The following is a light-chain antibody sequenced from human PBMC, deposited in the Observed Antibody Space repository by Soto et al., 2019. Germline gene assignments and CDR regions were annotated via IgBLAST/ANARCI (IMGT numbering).Light chain of an antibody. CDR2: GAS. V-gene: IGKV3-15*01. CDR3: QQYTNWPYT. J-gene: IGKJ2*01. Sequence: EIVMTQSPATLSVSPGERASLSCRASQSVGSNLAWYHQTAGQAPRLLIYGASTRATGIPASFIGSGSVTEFTLTLSSLQSEDFAVYSCQQYTNWPYTFGQGTKLEIK. CDR1: QSVGSN.